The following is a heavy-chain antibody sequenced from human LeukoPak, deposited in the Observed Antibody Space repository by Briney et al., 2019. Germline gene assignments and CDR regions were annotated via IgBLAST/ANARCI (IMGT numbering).Heavy chain of an antibody. CDR1: GFTFSSYG. CDR2: IWYDGSNK. V-gene: IGHV3-33*06. Sequence: PGGSLRLSCAASGFTFSSYGMHWVRQAPGEGLEWVAVIWYDGSNKYYADSVKGRFTISRDNSKNTLYLQMNSLRAEDTAVYYCAKDEYGGYDYWGQGTLVTVSS. CDR3: AKDEYGGYDY. J-gene: IGHJ4*02. D-gene: IGHD5-12*01.